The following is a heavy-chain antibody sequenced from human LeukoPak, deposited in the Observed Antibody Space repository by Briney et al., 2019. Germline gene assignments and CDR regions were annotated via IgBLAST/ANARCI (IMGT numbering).Heavy chain of an antibody. V-gene: IGHV4-39*07. CDR3: ARVIEVAAAARGPMLNYYYYYMDV. J-gene: IGHJ6*03. CDR1: GGSIRSTSYY. Sequence: SETLSLTCTVSGGSIRSTSYYWGWIRQPPGKGLEWIGSIYYSGSTNYNPSLKSRVTMSVDTSKNQFSLKLSSVTAADTAVYYCARVIEVAAAARGPMLNYYYYYMDVWGKGTTVTISS. D-gene: IGHD6-13*01. CDR2: IYYSGST.